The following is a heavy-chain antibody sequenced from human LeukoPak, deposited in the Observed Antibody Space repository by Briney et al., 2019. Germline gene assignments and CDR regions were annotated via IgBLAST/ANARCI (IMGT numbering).Heavy chain of an antibody. Sequence: GASVKVSCKASGYTFTGYYMHWVRQAPGQGLEWMGWINPNSGGTNYAQKFQGRVTMTRDTSISTAYMELSRLRSDDTAVYYCAGGPWEAVAYNWFDPWGQGTLVTVSS. CDR1: GYTFTGYY. D-gene: IGHD6-19*01. CDR3: AGGPWEAVAYNWFDP. V-gene: IGHV1-2*02. CDR2: INPNSGGT. J-gene: IGHJ5*02.